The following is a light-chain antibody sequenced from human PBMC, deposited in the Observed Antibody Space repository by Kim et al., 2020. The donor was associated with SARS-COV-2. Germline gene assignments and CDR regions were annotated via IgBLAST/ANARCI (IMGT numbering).Light chain of an antibody. CDR1: ESISTN. CDR3: QQYDKWPPNT. CDR2: GVS. Sequence: EVVMTQSPATLSVSPGGRATLSCRASESISTNLAWYQQKPGQAPRLLMYGVSTRATGVPARFSGSGSGREFTLTISSLRSEDFAVYYCQQYDKWPPNTFGQGTKLEI. J-gene: IGKJ2*01. V-gene: IGKV3-15*01.